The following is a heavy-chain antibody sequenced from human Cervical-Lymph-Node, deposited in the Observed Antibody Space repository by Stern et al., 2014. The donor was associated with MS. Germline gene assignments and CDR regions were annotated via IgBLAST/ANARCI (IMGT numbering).Heavy chain of an antibody. CDR1: GGSISSYY. V-gene: IGHV4-59*01. CDR3: ARGRDGYNYVAFDI. J-gene: IGHJ3*02. CDR2: IYYSGGT. D-gene: IGHD5-24*01. Sequence: QVQLQESGPGLVKPSETLSLTCTVSGGSISSYYWSWIRQPPGKGLEWIGYIYYSGGTNYNPSLKSRVTISVDTSKNQFSLKLSSVTAADTAVYYCARGRDGYNYVAFDIWGQGTMVTVSS.